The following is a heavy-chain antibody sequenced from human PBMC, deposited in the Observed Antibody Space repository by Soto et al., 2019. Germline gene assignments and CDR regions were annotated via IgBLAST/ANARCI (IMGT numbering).Heavy chain of an antibody. J-gene: IGHJ6*02. CDR3: ARHKKEVVSLLAYYYYYYGMDV. D-gene: IGHD2-15*01. Sequence: SEALSLTCPGSGGSLSSYYWSWIRPPPGKGLEWIGYIYYSGSTNYNPSLKSRVTISVDTSKNQFSLKLSSVTAADTAVYYCARHKKEVVSLLAYYYYYYGMDVWGQGTTVPVSS. CDR1: GGSLSSYY. V-gene: IGHV4-59*08. CDR2: IYYSGST.